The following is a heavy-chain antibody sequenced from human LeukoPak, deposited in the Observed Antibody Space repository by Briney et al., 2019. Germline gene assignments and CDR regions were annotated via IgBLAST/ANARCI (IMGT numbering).Heavy chain of an antibody. CDR3: ARDWVF. Sequence: PGGSLRLSCAASGFTFDDYGMSWVRQAPGKGLEWVANINQDGSEKYYVDSVKGRFTISRDNAKKSLYLQMDSLRAQDTAVYYCARDWVFWGQGTLVIVSS. V-gene: IGHV3-7*01. CDR1: GFTFDDYG. CDR2: INQDGSEK. D-gene: IGHD2-8*01. J-gene: IGHJ1*01.